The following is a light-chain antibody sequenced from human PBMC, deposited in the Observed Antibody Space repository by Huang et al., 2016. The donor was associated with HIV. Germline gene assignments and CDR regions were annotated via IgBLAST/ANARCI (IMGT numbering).Light chain of an antibody. Sequence: EIVLTQSPATLSLSPGERATISCRASQSVASYLAWYQPKPGQAPRLLIYDASNRATGIPARFSGSGSGTDFSLTISSLEPEDFAVYYCQQRSNWITFGQGTRLEIK. CDR3: QQRSNWIT. CDR1: QSVASY. V-gene: IGKV3-11*01. CDR2: DAS. J-gene: IGKJ5*01.